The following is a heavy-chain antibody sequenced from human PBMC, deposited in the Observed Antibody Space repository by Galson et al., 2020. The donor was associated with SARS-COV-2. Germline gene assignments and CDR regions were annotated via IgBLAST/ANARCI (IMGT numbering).Heavy chain of an antibody. Sequence: GGSLRLSCAASGFTFSSYSMNWVRQAPGKGLEWVSYISSSSSTIYYADSVKGRFTISRDNAKNSLYLQMNSLRDEDTAVYYCARVARAIFRVVYGMDVWGQGTTVTVSS. D-gene: IGHD3-3*01. CDR1: GFTFSSYS. J-gene: IGHJ6*02. CDR3: ARVARAIFRVVYGMDV. CDR2: ISSSSSTI. V-gene: IGHV3-48*02.